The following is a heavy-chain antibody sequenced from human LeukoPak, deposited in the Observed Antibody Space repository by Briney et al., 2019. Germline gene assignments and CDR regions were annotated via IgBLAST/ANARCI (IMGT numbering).Heavy chain of an antibody. CDR3: AKGIRTGYYSWFDP. V-gene: IGHV3-30*18. D-gene: IGHD3/OR15-3a*01. Sequence: GGSLRLSCVASGFTFSNYGMHWVRQAPGKGLEWVAVISYDGSNKYYADSVKGRFTISRDNSKNTLYLQMNSLRAEDTAVYYCAKGIRTGYYSWFDPWGQGTLVTVSS. CDR2: ISYDGSNK. CDR1: GFTFSNYG. J-gene: IGHJ5*02.